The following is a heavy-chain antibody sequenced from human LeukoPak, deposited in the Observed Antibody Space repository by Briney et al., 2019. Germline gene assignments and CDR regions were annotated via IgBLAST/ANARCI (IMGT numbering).Heavy chain of an antibody. Sequence: GGSLRLSCTASGFTFGDYAMSWVRQAPGKGLEWVGFIRSKAYGGTTEYAASVKGRFTISRDDSKSIAYLQMNGLKTEDTAVYYCTRVATMIVVVGAFDIWGQGTMVTVSS. J-gene: IGHJ3*02. CDR2: IRSKAYGGTT. CDR1: GFTFGDYA. V-gene: IGHV3-49*04. D-gene: IGHD3-22*01. CDR3: TRVATMIVVVGAFDI.